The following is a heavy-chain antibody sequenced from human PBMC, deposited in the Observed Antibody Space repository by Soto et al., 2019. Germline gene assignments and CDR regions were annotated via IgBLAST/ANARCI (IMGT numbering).Heavy chain of an antibody. V-gene: IGHV1-69*02. Sequence: QVHLVQSGAEVKKPGSSVKVSCKASGGTLSNYKFSWVRQAPGQGLEWMGRISPILGITDYAQRFQGRVTITADKSTSIAYMEVNNLRSEDTALSYCATSFAMMRDNWFDPWGQGTLVTVSS. D-gene: IGHD3-16*01. J-gene: IGHJ5*02. CDR2: ISPILGIT. CDR3: ATSFAMMRDNWFDP. CDR1: GGTLSNYK.